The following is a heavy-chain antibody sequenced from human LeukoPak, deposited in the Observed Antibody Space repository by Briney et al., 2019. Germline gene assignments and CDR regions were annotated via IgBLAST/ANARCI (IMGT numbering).Heavy chain of an antibody. CDR2: INPNSGGT. D-gene: IGHD5-24*01. V-gene: IGHV1-2*02. Sequence: ASVKVSCKASGGTFSSYAISWVRQAPGQGLEWMGWINPNSGGTNYAQKFQGRVTMTRDTSISTAYMELSRLRSDDTAVYYCAREQFGAFDIWGQGTMVTVSS. CDR3: AREQFGAFDI. J-gene: IGHJ3*02. CDR1: GGTFSSYA.